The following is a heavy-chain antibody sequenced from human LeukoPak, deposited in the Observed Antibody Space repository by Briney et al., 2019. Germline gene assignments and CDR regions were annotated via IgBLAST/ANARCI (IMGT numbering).Heavy chain of an antibody. Sequence: ASVKVSCKASGYTFTGYYMHWVRQAPGQGLKWMGWINPNSGGTNYAQKFQGRVTMTRDTSISTAYMELSRLRSDDTAVYYCARGGSNWGSNYYYYMDVWGKGTTVTVSS. V-gene: IGHV1-2*02. CDR2: INPNSGGT. CDR3: ARGGSNWGSNYYYYMDV. J-gene: IGHJ6*03. CDR1: GYTFTGYY. D-gene: IGHD7-27*01.